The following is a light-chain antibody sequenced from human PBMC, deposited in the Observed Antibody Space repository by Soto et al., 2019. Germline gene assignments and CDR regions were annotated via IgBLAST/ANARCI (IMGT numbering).Light chain of an antibody. Sequence: QSALTQPASVSGSPGQSITISCTGTYNLVSWYQQHPGKAPKLMIYEVSNRPSGVSNRFSGSKSGNTASLTISGLQAEDEADYYCSSYTSSSRGVFGGGTKLTVL. CDR3: SSYTSSSRGV. J-gene: IGLJ3*02. V-gene: IGLV2-14*01. CDR2: EVS. CDR1: YNL.